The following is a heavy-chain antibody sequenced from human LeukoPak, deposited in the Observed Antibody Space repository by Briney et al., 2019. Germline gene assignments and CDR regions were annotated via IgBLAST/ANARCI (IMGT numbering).Heavy chain of an antibody. CDR3: AKRGVVIRVVLVGFHKEAYYFDS. CDR2: ISGSGGGT. J-gene: IGHJ4*02. D-gene: IGHD3-10*01. V-gene: IGHV3-23*01. Sequence: GGSLRLSCAASGFTFTYAWMNWVRQAPGKGLEWVAGISGSGGGTVYADSVKGRFTISRDNPKNTLYLQMNSLRAEDTAVYFCAKRGVVIRVVLVGFHKEAYYFDSWGQGALVTVSS. CDR1: GFTFTYAW.